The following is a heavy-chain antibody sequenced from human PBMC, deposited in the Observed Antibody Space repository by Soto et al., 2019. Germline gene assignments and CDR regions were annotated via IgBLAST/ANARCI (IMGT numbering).Heavy chain of an antibody. D-gene: IGHD6-13*01. CDR2: INPNSGGT. J-gene: IGHJ4*02. Sequence: ASVKVSCKASGYTFTGYYMHWVRQAPGQGLEWMGWINPNSGGTNYAQKFQGWVTMTRDTSISTAYMELSRLRSDDTAVYYCAREGIAAAGDFDFWGQGILVTVSS. CDR3: AREGIAAAGDFDF. CDR1: GYTFTGYY. V-gene: IGHV1-2*04.